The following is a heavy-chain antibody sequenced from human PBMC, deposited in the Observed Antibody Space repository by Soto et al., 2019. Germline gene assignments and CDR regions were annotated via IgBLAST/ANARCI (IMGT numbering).Heavy chain of an antibody. CDR1: GFTFSSYA. V-gene: IGHV3-30-3*01. Sequence: QAQLVESGGGVVQPGRSLRLSCAASGFTFSSYAMHWVRQAPGKGLEWVAVISYDGSNKYYADSVKGRFTISRDNSKNTLYLQMNSLRAEDTAVYYCARAYSSSWYGTNYYFDYWGQGTLVTVSS. D-gene: IGHD6-13*01. CDR3: ARAYSSSWYGTNYYFDY. CDR2: ISYDGSNK. J-gene: IGHJ4*02.